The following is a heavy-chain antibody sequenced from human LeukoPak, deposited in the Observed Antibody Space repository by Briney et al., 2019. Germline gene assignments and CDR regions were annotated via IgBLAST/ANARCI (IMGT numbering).Heavy chain of an antibody. V-gene: IGHV5-51*01. J-gene: IGHJ6*03. CDR2: IYPGDSDT. CDR3: ARQRRYCSGGSRPRNYYYMDV. D-gene: IGHD2-15*01. Sequence: PGESLKISCKGSGYSFTSYWIGWVRQMPGKGLEWMGIIYPGDSDTRYSPSFQGQVTISADKSISTAYLQWSSLKASDTAMYYCARQRRYCSGGSRPRNYYYMDVWGKGTTVTVSS. CDR1: GYSFTSYW.